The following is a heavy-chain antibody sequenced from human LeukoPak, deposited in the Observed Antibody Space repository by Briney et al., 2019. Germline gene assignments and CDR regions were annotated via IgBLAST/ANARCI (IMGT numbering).Heavy chain of an antibody. CDR3: ASWSGYSK. CDR1: GYTFTSYG. J-gene: IGHJ4*02. Sequence: ASVKVSCKASGYTFTSYGISWVRQAPGQGLEWMGWISAYNGNTNYAQKFQGRVTMTRNTSISTAYMELSSLRSEDTAVYYCASWSGYSKWGQGTLVTVSS. D-gene: IGHD3-3*01. V-gene: IGHV1-18*01. CDR2: ISAYNGNT.